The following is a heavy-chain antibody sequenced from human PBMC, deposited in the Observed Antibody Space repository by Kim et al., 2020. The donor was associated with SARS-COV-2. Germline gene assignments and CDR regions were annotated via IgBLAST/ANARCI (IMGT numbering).Heavy chain of an antibody. J-gene: IGHJ4*02. CDR2: INAGNGNT. Sequence: ASVKVSCKASGYTFTSYAMHWVRQAPGQRLEWMGWINAGNGNTKYSQKFQGRVTITRDTSASTAYMELSSLRSEDTAVYYCARDSSPGGGGRGLVDYWGQGTLVTVSS. V-gene: IGHV1-3*01. CDR3: ARDSSPGGGGRGLVDY. D-gene: IGHD2-15*01. CDR1: GYTFTSYA.